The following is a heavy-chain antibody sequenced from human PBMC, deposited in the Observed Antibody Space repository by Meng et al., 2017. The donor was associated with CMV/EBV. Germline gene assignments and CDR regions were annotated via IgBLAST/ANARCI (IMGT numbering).Heavy chain of an antibody. V-gene: IGHV3-23*01. CDR1: EIAFSSYA. J-gene: IGHJ4*02. CDR3: AKDDFWGSSSWYYFDY. Sequence: GESLKISCAASEIAFSSYAMNWVRLPPGKGLEWVSGISGRGDNTHYADSVKGRFTISRDNSRNTLFLQMTSLRAEDTAVYYGAKDDFWGSSSWYYFDYWGQGTLVTVSS. D-gene: IGHD6-13*01. CDR2: ISGRGDNT.